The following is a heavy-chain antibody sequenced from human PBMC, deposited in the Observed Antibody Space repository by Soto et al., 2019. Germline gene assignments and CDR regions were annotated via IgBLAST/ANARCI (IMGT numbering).Heavy chain of an antibody. CDR3: AKDDSTYDFWIGAYRDINYYYYYMDV. V-gene: IGHV3-30*18. CDR2: ISYDGSNK. D-gene: IGHD3-3*01. Sequence: GGSLRLSCAASGFTFNSYGMHWVRQAPGKGLEWVAVISYDGSNKYYADSVKGRFTISRDNSKNTLYLQMNSLRAEDTAVYFCAKDDSTYDFWIGAYRDINYYYYYMDVWGKGTTVTVSS. CDR1: GFTFNSYG. J-gene: IGHJ6*03.